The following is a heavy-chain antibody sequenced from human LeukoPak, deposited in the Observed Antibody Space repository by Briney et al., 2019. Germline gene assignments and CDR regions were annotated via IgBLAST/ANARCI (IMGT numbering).Heavy chain of an antibody. J-gene: IGHJ6*02. CDR3: ARGTVYYDILTGYSSYYYYGMDV. V-gene: IGHV4-59*01. CDR2: IYYSGST. Sequence: KPSETLSLTCTVSGGSISSYYWSWIRQPPGKGLEWLGYIYYSGSTNYNPSLKSRVTISVDTSKNQFSLKLSSVTAADTAVYYCARGTVYYDILTGYSSYYYYGMDVWGQGTTVTVSS. D-gene: IGHD3-9*01. CDR1: GGSISSYY.